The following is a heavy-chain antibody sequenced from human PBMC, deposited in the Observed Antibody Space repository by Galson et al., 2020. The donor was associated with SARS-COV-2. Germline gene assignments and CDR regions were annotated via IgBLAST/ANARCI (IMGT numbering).Heavy chain of an antibody. J-gene: IGHJ4*02. CDR2: ISRNGDIE. Sequence: GGSLRLSCVASTFTFNSYTMHWVRQAPGKGLEWVAGISRNGDIEYIPNTMKGRFTISRDNSKNTLSLQMSSLRPEDTAMYYCATETIGVTDFENWGQGTLVTVSS. V-gene: IGHV3-30-3*01. CDR3: ATETIGVTDFEN. D-gene: IGHD3-3*01. CDR1: TFTFNSYT.